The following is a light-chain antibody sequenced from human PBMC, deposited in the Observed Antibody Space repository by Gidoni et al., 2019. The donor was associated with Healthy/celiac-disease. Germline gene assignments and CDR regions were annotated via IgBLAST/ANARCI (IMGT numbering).Light chain of an antibody. V-gene: IGKV1-27*01. CDR2: AAS. CDR1: QGISNY. J-gene: IGKJ1*01. CDR3: QKYNSART. Sequence: DLQMTQSPSSLSASVGDRVTITCRASQGISNYLAWYQQKPGKVPKLLIYAASTLKSGVPSRVSGSGYGTDFTLTISSLQPEDVATYYCQKYNSARTFGQGTKVEIK.